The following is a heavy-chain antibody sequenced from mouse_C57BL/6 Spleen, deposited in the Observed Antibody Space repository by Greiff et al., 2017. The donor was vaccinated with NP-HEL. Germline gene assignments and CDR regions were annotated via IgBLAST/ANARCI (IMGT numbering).Heavy chain of an antibody. CDR3: ARGLVYYGSHYAMDY. V-gene: IGHV5-17*01. CDR2: ISSGSSTT. Sequence: EVQGVESGGGLVKPGGSLKLSCAASGFTFSDYGMHWVRQAPEKGLEWVAYISSGSSTTYYADTVKGRFTIARDNAKNTLFLQMTSLRSEDTAMYYCARGLVYYGSHYAMDYWGQGTSVTVSS. J-gene: IGHJ4*01. CDR1: GFTFSDYG. D-gene: IGHD1-1*01.